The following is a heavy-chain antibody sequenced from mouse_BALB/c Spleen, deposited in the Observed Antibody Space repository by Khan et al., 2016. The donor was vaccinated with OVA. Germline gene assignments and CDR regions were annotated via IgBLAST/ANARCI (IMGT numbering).Heavy chain of an antibody. CDR1: GYTFTDYN. V-gene: IGHV1-18*01. J-gene: IGHJ3*01. CDR3: AREWASWFAY. Sequence: VRLQQSGPELVKPGASVMIPCKASGYTFTDYNMDWVKPSHGKSLEWIGDINPNNGGTFYNQKFTGKATLTVDESSSTAYLELRSLTSEDTAVYYCAREWASWFAYWGQGTLVTVSA. CDR2: INPNNGGT.